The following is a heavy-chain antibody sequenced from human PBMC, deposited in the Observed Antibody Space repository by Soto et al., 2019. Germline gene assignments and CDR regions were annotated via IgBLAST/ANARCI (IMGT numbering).Heavy chain of an antibody. J-gene: IGHJ4*02. CDR2: IGTAGDT. D-gene: IGHD2-15*01. Sequence: EVQLVESGGNLVQPGGSLRLSCEASGFTFSGFDMHWVRQPTGKGLEWVSTIGTAGDTYYAVSVKGRFTISRDNAKNSLSLQMNSLRAGDTAEYFCARGQEVGAHFFDSWGQGTQVTVSS. CDR1: GFTFSGFD. V-gene: IGHV3-13*01. CDR3: ARGQEVGAHFFDS.